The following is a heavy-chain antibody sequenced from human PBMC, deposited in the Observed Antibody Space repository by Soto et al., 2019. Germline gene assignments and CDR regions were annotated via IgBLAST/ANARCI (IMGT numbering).Heavy chain of an antibody. J-gene: IGHJ4*02. Sequence: QVQLVQSGAEEKKPGASVKVSCKASGYTFTRYAMHWVRQAPGQRLEWMGWINAGNGNTKYSQKFQGRVTITRDTSASTAYMDLSSLRSEATAAYYCARRIVVVTALDYWGQGTLVTVSS. D-gene: IGHD2-21*02. CDR3: ARRIVVVTALDY. V-gene: IGHV1-3*05. CDR2: INAGNGNT. CDR1: GYTFTRYA.